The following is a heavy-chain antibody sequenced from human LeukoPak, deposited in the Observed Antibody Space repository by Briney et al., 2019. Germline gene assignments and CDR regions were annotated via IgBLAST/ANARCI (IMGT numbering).Heavy chain of an antibody. CDR1: GFTFSDYY. Sequence: GRSLRLSCAASGFTFSDYYMSWIRQAPGKGLEWVSYISSTRTYTDYADSVKGRFTISRDNAENSLYLQMNSLRAEDTAVYYCARAVAVAGRPEYFHHWGQGTLVTVSS. CDR3: ARAVAVAGRPEYFHH. CDR2: ISSTRTYT. D-gene: IGHD6-19*01. J-gene: IGHJ1*01. V-gene: IGHV3-11*05.